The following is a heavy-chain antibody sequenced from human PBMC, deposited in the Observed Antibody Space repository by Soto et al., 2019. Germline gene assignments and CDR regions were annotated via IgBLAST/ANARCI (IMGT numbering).Heavy chain of an antibody. CDR3: ARVIGGLYYFDY. Sequence: QVQLVQSGAEVKKPGASVKVSCKASGYTFTSYAMHWVRQAPGQRLEWMGWINAGNGNTKYSQKFQSRVTITRDTSASTAYMELSSLRSEDTAVYYCARVIGGLYYFDYWGQGTLVTVSS. D-gene: IGHD3-16*01. J-gene: IGHJ4*02. CDR1: GYTFTSYA. CDR2: INAGNGNT. V-gene: IGHV1-3*01.